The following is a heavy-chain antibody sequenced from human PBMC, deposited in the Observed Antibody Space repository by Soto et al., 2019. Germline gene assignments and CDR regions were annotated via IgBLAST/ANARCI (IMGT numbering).Heavy chain of an antibody. CDR3: AKQGDPQCTRTNCYSAC. D-gene: IGHD2-21*01. CDR2: ITSSGYTK. CDR1: GFPFSSYA. V-gene: IGHV3-23*01. J-gene: IGHJ4*02. Sequence: PGGSLRLSCAASGFPFSSYALIWVRQVPGKGLEWVSGITSSGYTKEYAGSVKGRFTISRDNSKNTLYLQMNSLRAEDTAIYYCAKQGDPQCTRTNCYSACWGQGTLVTVSS.